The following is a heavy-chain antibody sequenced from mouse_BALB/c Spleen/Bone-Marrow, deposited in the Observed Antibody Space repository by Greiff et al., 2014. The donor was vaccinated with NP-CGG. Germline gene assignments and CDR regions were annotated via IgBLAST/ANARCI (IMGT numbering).Heavy chain of an antibody. CDR2: LDPANGNT. Sequence: VQLQQSGAELVKPGASVKLSCTASGFNIKDTYMHWVKQRPEQGLEWIGRLDPANGNTKYDPKFQGKATITADTSSNTAYLQLSSLTSEDTAVYYCARRGLYYDYDAWFAYWGQGTLVTVSA. CDR3: ARRGLYYDYDAWFAY. D-gene: IGHD2-4*01. V-gene: IGHV14-3*02. J-gene: IGHJ3*01. CDR1: GFNIKDTY.